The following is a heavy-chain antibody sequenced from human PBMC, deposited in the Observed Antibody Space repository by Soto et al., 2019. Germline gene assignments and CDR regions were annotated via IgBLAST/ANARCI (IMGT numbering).Heavy chain of an antibody. CDR2: IVVGSGNT. J-gene: IGHJ4*02. CDR1: GFTFTSSA. Sequence: ASVKVSCKASGFTFTSSAMQWVRQARGQRLEWIGWIVVGSGNTNYAQKFQERVTITRDMSTSTAYMELSSLRSEDTAVYYCAAVFGYYYGSGSYYRETDYWGQGTLVTVSS. V-gene: IGHV1-58*02. D-gene: IGHD3-10*01. CDR3: AAVFGYYYGSGSYYRETDY.